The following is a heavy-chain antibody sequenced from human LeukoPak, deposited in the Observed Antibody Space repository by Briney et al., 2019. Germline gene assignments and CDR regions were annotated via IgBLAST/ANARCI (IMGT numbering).Heavy chain of an antibody. CDR2: IYHSGST. D-gene: IGHD6-13*01. CDR1: GGSISSSNW. V-gene: IGHV4-4*02. J-gene: IGHJ4*02. Sequence: GTLSLTCAVSGGSISSSNWWSWVRQPPGKGLEWIGEIYHSGSTNYNPSLKSRVTISVDKSKNQFSLKLSSVTAADTAVYYCARDRGRASSWYDYWGQGTLVTVSS. CDR3: ARDRGRASSWYDY.